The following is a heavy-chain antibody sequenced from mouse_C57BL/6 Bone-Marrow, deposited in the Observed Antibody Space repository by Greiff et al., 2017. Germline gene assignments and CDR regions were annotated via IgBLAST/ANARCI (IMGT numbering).Heavy chain of an antibody. CDR1: GYTFTDYY. Sequence: QVQLQQSGAELVRPGASVKLSCKASGYTFTDYYINWVKQRPGQGLEWIARIYPGSGNTYYNEKFKGKATLTAEKSSSTAYMQLSSLTSEDSAVYFCYRRGITTVSPLDYWGQGTTLTVSS. J-gene: IGHJ2*01. V-gene: IGHV1-76*01. D-gene: IGHD1-1*01. CDR3: YRRGITTVSPLDY. CDR2: IYPGSGNT.